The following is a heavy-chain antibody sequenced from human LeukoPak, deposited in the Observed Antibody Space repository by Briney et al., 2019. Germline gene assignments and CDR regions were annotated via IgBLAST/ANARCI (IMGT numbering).Heavy chain of an antibody. J-gene: IGHJ4*02. CDR1: GYTFKHYH. Sequence: ASVNASCQAYGYTFKHYHLLGLRRAPGQRLKWMGWSSPQSCETSYPQKLQGRITINSDTPIRTVYMVANSQEPDDPAHCHSARDGIFDYWGQGTLVTVSS. D-gene: IGHD1-1*01. CDR3: ARDGIFDY. V-gene: IGHV1-2*02. CDR2: SSPQSCET.